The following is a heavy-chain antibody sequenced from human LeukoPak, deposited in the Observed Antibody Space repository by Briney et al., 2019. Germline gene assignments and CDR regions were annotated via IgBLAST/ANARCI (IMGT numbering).Heavy chain of an antibody. V-gene: IGHV4-39*01. CDR1: CVSISISSYY. CDR2: IYYGGTP. J-gene: IGHJ4*02. CDR3: ARPRNYDDSSGYGY. Sequence: SETLSLTCTVSCVSISISSYYWRWIRQPPGKGLEWIGSIYYGGTPYYNPPLKSRVTISVDTSKNQFSLKLSSVTAADTAVYYCARPRNYDDSSGYGYWGQGTLVTVSS. D-gene: IGHD3-22*01.